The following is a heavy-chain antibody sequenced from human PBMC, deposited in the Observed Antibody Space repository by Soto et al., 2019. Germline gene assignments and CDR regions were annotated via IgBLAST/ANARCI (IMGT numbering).Heavy chain of an antibody. CDR3: ARDNGDFWSGYPDAFDI. CDR2: IRGSGGNT. CDR1: GFTFSSYV. J-gene: IGHJ3*02. V-gene: IGHV3-23*01. D-gene: IGHD3-3*01. Sequence: GGSLRLSCAASGFTFSSYVMSWVRQAPGKGLEWVSTIRGSGGNTYYADSVKGRFTISRDNSKNTLYLQMNSLRAEDTAVYYCARDNGDFWSGYPDAFDIWGQGTMVTVSS.